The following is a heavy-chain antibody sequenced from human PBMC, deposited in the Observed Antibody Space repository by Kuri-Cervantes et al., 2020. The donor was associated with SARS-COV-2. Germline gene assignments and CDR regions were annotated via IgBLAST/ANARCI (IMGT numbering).Heavy chain of an antibody. CDR1: RFTFNNYA. D-gene: IGHD5-12*01. J-gene: IGHJ4*02. CDR3: AKGSRRSVASLIFDY. Sequence: GESLKISCADSRFTFNNYALIWVRQAPGKGLEWVSSISGSGDDTHYADSVKGRFTISRDNSKNTVYLQMNSLRAEDTAIYHCAKGSRRSVASLIFDYWGQGTLVTVSS. CDR2: ISGSGDDT. V-gene: IGHV3-23*01.